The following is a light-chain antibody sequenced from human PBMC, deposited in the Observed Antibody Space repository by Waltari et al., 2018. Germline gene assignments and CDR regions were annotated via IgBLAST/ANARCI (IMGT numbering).Light chain of an antibody. V-gene: IGKV1-39*01. CDR3: QQTYSSPRT. Sequence: DIQMTQSPSSLSASVGDRVTITCRASQSISSYLNWYQQKPGKAPKLLIYAASNLHSGVPSRFSGSESGTDFTLTISSLQPEDFATYYCQQTYSSPRTFGQGIKVEIK. J-gene: IGKJ1*01. CDR1: QSISSY. CDR2: AAS.